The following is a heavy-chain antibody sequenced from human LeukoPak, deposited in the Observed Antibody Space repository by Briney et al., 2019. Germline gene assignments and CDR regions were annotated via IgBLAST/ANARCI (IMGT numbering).Heavy chain of an antibody. D-gene: IGHD5-12*01. J-gene: IGHJ5*02. Sequence: SETLSLTCTVSGGSISSYYWSWIRQPPGKGLEWIGYIYYSGTTNYNPSLKSRVTISVDTSKNQFSLKVSSVSAAETAGYYCARGGGNSGSATDRWGQGTLVTVSS. V-gene: IGHV4-59*12. CDR2: IYYSGTT. CDR3: ARGGGNSGSATDR. CDR1: GGSISSYY.